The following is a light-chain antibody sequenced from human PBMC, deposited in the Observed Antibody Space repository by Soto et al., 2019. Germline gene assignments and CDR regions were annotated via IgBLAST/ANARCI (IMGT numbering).Light chain of an antibody. CDR1: QSVLYSSNNKNY. Sequence: DIVMTQSPDSLAVSLGERATINCKSSQSVLYSSNNKNYLAWYQQKPGQPPKLLIYWASTRESGVPDRFSVSGAGTYFTLTISSLQAEDVAVYYCQQYYSTPQAFGQGTRLEIK. V-gene: IGKV4-1*01. J-gene: IGKJ5*01. CDR2: WAS. CDR3: QQYYSTPQA.